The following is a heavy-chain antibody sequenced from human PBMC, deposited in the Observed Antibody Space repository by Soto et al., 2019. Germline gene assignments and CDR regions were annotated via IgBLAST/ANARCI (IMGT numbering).Heavy chain of an antibody. V-gene: IGHV1-18*01. Sequence: ASVKVSCKTSGYTFTSYGISWVRQAPGQGLEWMGWISPYNGKTNYAQKVQGRVTMTTDTSTSTAYMELRSLRSEDTAVYYCARLPTSSSSNWFDYWGQGTLVTVSS. CDR1: GYTFTSYG. CDR3: ARLPTSSSSNWFDY. CDR2: ISPYNGKT. J-gene: IGHJ5*01. D-gene: IGHD6-13*01.